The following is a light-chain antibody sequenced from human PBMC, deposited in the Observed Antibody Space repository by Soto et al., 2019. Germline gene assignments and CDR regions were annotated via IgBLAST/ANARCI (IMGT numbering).Light chain of an antibody. V-gene: IGLV2-14*01. J-gene: IGLJ1*01. CDR2: KVT. CDR1: SSDVGGNKY. Sequence: QSGLTQPASVSGPPGQSITISCTGTSSDVGGNKYFSWYQRYPGKVPKLVINKVTHRPSGVSYRFSGSKTSNTTYLTISWLLAEDEADYSSASSTSDSLYVFAPGSTVTVL. CDR3: ASSTSDSLYV.